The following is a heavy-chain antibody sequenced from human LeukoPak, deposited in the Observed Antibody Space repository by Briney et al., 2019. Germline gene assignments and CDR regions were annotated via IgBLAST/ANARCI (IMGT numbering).Heavy chain of an antibody. J-gene: IGHJ4*02. V-gene: IGHV4-39*07. CDR2: IYYRGST. D-gene: IGHD6-6*01. Sequence: PSETLSLTCTVSGGSISSSSYYWGGIRQPPGKGLEWIGSIYYRGSTYHTPSLNSRVTISVDTSKNQFSLKLSSVTAADTAVYYCPRGGAARRVWDYWGQGTLGTVS. CDR3: PRGGAARRVWDY. CDR1: GGSISSSSYY.